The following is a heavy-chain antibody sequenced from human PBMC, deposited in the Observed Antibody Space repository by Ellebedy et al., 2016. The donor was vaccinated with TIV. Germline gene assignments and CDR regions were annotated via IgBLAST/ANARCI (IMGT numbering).Heavy chain of an antibody. CDR1: GYSFTNYW. CDR2: IYPGDSDT. J-gene: IGHJ4*02. CDR3: ARLGPSYGDY. Sequence: ASVKVSCKGSGYSFTNYWISWVRQMPGKGLDWMGIIYPGDSDTRYSPSFQGQVTISADKSISTAYLQWSSLKASDTAMYYCARLGPSYGDYWGQGTLVTVSS. D-gene: IGHD4-17*01. V-gene: IGHV5-51*01.